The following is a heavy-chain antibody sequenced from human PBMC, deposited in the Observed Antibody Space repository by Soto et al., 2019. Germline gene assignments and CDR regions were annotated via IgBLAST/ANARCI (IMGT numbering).Heavy chain of an antibody. D-gene: IGHD2-21*02. CDR3: ATYSVGTIIQHY. CDR1: GASFASLS. V-gene: IGHV4-34*01. Sequence: SETLCLTCAIYGASFASLSRSWVRQSPGKGLEWIGEIPPGGSPNYNPSLKSRVTISGDTSKNQFSLELSSLTAADTAVYYCATYSVGTIIQHYWGQGTMVTVS. CDR2: IPPGGSP. J-gene: IGHJ4*02.